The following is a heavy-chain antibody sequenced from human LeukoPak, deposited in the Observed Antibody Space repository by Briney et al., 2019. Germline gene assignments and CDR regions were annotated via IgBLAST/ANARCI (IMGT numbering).Heavy chain of an antibody. J-gene: IGHJ6*02. Sequence: SGTLSLTCAVSGGSISSSNWWSWVRQPPGKGLEWIGEIYHSGSTNYNPSLKSRVTISVDKSKNQFSLKLSSVTAADTAVYYCARDYGPPPSYGDYYYYGMDVWGQGTTVTVSS. CDR3: ARDYGPPPSYGDYYYYGMDV. D-gene: IGHD2/OR15-2a*01. V-gene: IGHV4-4*02. CDR1: GGSISSSNW. CDR2: IYHSGST.